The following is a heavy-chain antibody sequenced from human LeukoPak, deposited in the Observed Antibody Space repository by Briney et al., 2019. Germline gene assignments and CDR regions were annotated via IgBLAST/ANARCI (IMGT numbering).Heavy chain of an antibody. Sequence: ASVKVSCKVSGYTLTELSMHWVRQAPGKGLEWMGGFDPEDGETFYAQKFQGRVTMTEDTSTDTAYMELSSLRSEDTAVYYCATDYYYDSSGSYYTVDYWGQGTLITVSS. D-gene: IGHD3-22*01. CDR3: ATDYYYDSSGSYYTVDY. V-gene: IGHV1-24*01. CDR2: FDPEDGET. J-gene: IGHJ4*02. CDR1: GYTLTELS.